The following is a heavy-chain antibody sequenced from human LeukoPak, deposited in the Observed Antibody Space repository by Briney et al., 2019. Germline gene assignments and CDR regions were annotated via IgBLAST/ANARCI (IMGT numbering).Heavy chain of an antibody. CDR2: IYYSGST. V-gene: IGHV4-61*01. D-gene: IGHD1-1*01. CDR3: ERAVQLGGPPPLIGYYYLDV. CDR1: GYSISSGYY. J-gene: IGHJ6*03. Sequence: SETLSLTCTVSGYSISSGYYWGWIRQPPGKGLEGIGYIYYSGSTNYNPSLKSRVTISVDTSKNQFYLQLSPVTAADTAVYYFERAVQLGGPPPLIGYYYLDVWGKGTTVTISS.